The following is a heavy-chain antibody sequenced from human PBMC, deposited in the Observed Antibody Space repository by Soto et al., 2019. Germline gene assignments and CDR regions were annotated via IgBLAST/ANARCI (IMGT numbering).Heavy chain of an antibody. CDR3: ARGGDCSSASCQDYYYIMDV. D-gene: IGHD2-2*01. CDR1: GYTFTNYD. J-gene: IGHJ6*02. CDR2: MNPNSGDT. Sequence: GASVKVSCKASGYTFTNYDVNWVRQASGQGLEWMGWMNPNSGDTGYAQKFQGRVTMTRNSSTSTAYMELSSLSSEDTAVYYCARGGDCSSASCQDYYYIMDVWGQGTTVTVSS. V-gene: IGHV1-8*01.